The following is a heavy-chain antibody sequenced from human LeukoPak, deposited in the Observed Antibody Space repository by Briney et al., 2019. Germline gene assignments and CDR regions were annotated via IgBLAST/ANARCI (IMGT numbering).Heavy chain of an antibody. D-gene: IGHD1-26*01. CDR2: IYYSGST. CDR1: GGSISSSSYY. V-gene: IGHV4-39*07. Sequence: SETLSLTCTVSGGSISSSSYYWGWIRQPPGKGLEWIGSIYYSGSTYYNPSLKSRVTISVDTSKNQFSLKLSSVTAADTAVYYCARGGSGSFLYFDYWGQGTLVTVSS. J-gene: IGHJ4*02. CDR3: ARGGSGSFLYFDY.